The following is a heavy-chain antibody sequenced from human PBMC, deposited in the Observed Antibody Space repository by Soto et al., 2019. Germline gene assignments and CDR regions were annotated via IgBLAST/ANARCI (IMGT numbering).Heavy chain of an antibody. CDR2: ISYDGSNK. CDR1: EFTFSSYT. Sequence: QVHLVESGGGVVQPGKSLRLSCEASEFTFSSYTMHWVRQAPGKGLEWVAIISYDGSNKYYADFVKGRFTISRDNSKNTLYLQMNSLRPEDTALYFCARAPRYNAFWSDMDVW. CDR3: ARAPRYNAFWSDMDV. V-gene: IGHV3-30-3*01. D-gene: IGHD3-3*01. J-gene: IGHJ6*01.